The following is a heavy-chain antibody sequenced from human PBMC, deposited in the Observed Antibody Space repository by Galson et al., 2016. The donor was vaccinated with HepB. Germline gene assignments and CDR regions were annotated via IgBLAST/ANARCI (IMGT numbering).Heavy chain of an antibody. CDR2: LSHDGVTK. J-gene: IGHJ6*03. V-gene: IGHV3-30-3*01. D-gene: IGHD5-18*01. Sequence: SLRLSCAASEFTFNNCPLHWVRQAPGKGLEWVAVLSHDGVTKFYADSVRARFTISRDKSKTTVYLQMDGLSAEDTAVYYCARDYSRRGPMYSYYYMDVWGKGTTGTVSS. CDR3: ARDYSRRGPMYSYYYMDV. CDR1: EFTFNNCP.